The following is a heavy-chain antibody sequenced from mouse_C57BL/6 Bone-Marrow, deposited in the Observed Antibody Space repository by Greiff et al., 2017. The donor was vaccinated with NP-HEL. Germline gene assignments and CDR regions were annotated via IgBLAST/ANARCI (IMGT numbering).Heavy chain of an antibody. D-gene: IGHD2-4*01. CDR2: INYDGSST. J-gene: IGHJ4*01. CDR1: GFTFSDYY. V-gene: IGHV5-16*01. Sequence: EVQLVESEGGLVQPGSSMKLSCTASGFTFSDYYMAWVRQVPEKGLEWVANINYDGSSTYYLDSLKSRFIISRENAKNILYLQMRSLKSEDTATYYCAREGGLRRRTYAMDYWGQGTSVTVSS. CDR3: AREGGLRRRTYAMDY.